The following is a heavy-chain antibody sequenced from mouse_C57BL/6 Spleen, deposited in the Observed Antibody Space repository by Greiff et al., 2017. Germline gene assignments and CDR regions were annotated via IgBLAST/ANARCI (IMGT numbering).Heavy chain of an antibody. CDR2: IYPGGGDT. CDR3: ASDYSNYVGFDY. V-gene: IGHV1-80*01. CDR1: GYAFSSYW. D-gene: IGHD2-5*01. Sequence: VQLQQSGAELVKPGASVKISCKASGYAFSSYWMNWVKQRPGQGLEWIGQIYPGGGDTNYTGKFKGKATLTAAKSSSTAYMQLSSLTSEDSAVYFFASDYSNYVGFDYWGQGTTLTGSS. J-gene: IGHJ2*01.